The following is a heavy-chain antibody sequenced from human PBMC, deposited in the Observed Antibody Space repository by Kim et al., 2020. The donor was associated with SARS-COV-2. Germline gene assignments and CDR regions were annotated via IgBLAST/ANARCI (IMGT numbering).Heavy chain of an antibody. CDR1: GFTFSSYG. J-gene: IGHJ6*02. Sequence: GGSLRLSCAASGFTFSSYGMHWVRQAPGKGLEWVVVIWYDGSNKYYADSVKGRFTISRDNSKNTLYLQMNSLRAEDTAVYYCAKEAGSYYMTYYYYYGMDVWGQGTTVTVSS. V-gene: IGHV3-33*06. CDR2: IWYDGSNK. D-gene: IGHD3-10*01. CDR3: AKEAGSYYMTYYYYYGMDV.